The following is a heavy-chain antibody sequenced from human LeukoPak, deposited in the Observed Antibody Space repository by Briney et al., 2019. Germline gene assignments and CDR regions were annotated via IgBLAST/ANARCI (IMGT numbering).Heavy chain of an antibody. CDR2: IYYSGST. V-gene: IGHV4-61*08. J-gene: IGHJ3*02. CDR1: GGSISSGGYY. CDR3: ARVISGDFWSGCWEAFDI. D-gene: IGHD3-3*01. Sequence: SQTLSLTCTVSGGSISSGGYYWSWIRQPPGQGLEWIGYIYYSGSTNYNPSLKSRVTISVDTSKNQFSLKLSSVTAADTAVYYCARVISGDFWSGCWEAFDIWGQGTMVTVSS.